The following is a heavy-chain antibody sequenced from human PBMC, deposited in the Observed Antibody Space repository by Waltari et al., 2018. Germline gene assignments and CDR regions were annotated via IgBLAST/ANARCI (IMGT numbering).Heavy chain of an antibody. D-gene: IGHD6-19*01. Sequence: QVQLVESGGDLIRPGGSLRLSCAASGFTFRNYYMSWIRQAPGKGLEWIAYISASGSTIYYSDSVKGRFTISRDNAKNSRYLQMSSLRAEDTAVYYCARDSQTAIAMERGAFDIWGQGTMVTVSS. CDR1: GFTFRNYY. J-gene: IGHJ3*02. V-gene: IGHV3-11*01. CDR3: ARDSQTAIAMERGAFDI. CDR2: ISASGSTI.